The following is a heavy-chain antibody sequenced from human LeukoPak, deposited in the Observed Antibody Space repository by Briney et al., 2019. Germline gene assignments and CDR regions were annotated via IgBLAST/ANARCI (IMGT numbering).Heavy chain of an antibody. J-gene: IGHJ3*01. V-gene: IGHV5-51*01. CDR1: GYSFNSYW. D-gene: IGHD3-3*01. CDR2: IYPADSDT. Sequence: ASVKVSCKASGYSFNSYWIGWVRQMPGKGLEWMGFIYPADSDTRYSPSFEGQVTISVGKSITTAFLQWNSLQVSDSAMYYCARLKRLLGHEDNGLDVWGQGTLLTVSS. CDR3: ARLKRLLGHEDNGLDV.